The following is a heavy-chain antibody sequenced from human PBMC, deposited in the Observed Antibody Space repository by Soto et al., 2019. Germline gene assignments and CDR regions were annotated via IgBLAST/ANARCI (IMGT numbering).Heavy chain of an antibody. J-gene: IGHJ5*02. Sequence: PSETLSLTCTVSGGSISSSSYYWGWIRQPPGKGLEWIGSIYYSGSTYYNPSLKSRVTISVDTSKNQFSLKLSSVTAADTAVYYCARTGPFRGSYYNPNWFDPWGQGTLVTVSS. V-gene: IGHV4-39*01. CDR1: GGSISSSSYY. D-gene: IGHD3-10*01. CDR3: ARTGPFRGSYYNPNWFDP. CDR2: IYYSGST.